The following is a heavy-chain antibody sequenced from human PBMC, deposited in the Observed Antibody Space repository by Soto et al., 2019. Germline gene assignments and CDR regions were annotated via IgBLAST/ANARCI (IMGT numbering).Heavy chain of an antibody. Sequence: EVQLVESGGGLVQPGRSLRLSCTASGFKFDDSGMHWVRQAPGKGLEWVSGMTWDSGSIGYADSVKGRFTISRDNAKNSLNLQMNSLRPAETALYSCGKDSLVSRMVVGPMEAGGQGATVTVAS. CDR3: GKDSLVSRMVVGPMEA. D-gene: IGHD2-21*01. CDR2: MTWDSGSI. J-gene: IGHJ6*02. V-gene: IGHV3-9*01. CDR1: GFKFDDSG.